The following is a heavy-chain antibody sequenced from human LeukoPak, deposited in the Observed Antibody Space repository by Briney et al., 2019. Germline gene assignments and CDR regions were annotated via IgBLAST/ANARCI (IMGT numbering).Heavy chain of an antibody. V-gene: IGHV3-33*01. CDR1: GFTFSSYG. Sequence: GSLRLSCAASGFTFSSYGMHWVRQAPGKGLEWVAVIWYDGSNKYYADSVKGRFTISRDNSKNTLYLQMNSLRAEDTAVYYCARGGPTTVTTYKMGYWGQGTLVTVSS. CDR3: ARGGPTTVTTYKMGY. CDR2: IWYDGSNK. D-gene: IGHD4-17*01. J-gene: IGHJ4*02.